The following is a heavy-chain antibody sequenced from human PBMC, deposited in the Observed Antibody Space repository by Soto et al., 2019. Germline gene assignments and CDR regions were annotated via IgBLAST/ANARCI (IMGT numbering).Heavy chain of an antibody. CDR1: GFTFSNYY. Sequence: PGGSLRLSCAVSGFTFSNYYIHCCRQSPLKGLEWVSSIRSGRDTFYADSVKGRFSISRDDATSSVSLQMNSLRGEDTAVYFCAREETAWPLAYGLDVWGQGTTVTVSS. D-gene: IGHD2-21*02. V-gene: IGHV3-21*01. J-gene: IGHJ6*02. CDR2: IRSGRDT. CDR3: AREETAWPLAYGLDV.